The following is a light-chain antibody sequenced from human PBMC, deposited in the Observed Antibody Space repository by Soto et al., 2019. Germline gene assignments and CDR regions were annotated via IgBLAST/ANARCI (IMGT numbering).Light chain of an antibody. CDR2: GAS. J-gene: IGKJ1*01. V-gene: IGKV3-20*01. Sequence: EIVLTQSPGNLSLSPGERATLSCRASQSVSNNYLAWYQQKPGQAPRLLIYGASNRATGIPDRFSGSGSGTDFILTSSRLEAEDFSVYYCQQYGSSGTFGQGTKVEIK. CDR1: QSVSNNY. CDR3: QQYGSSGT.